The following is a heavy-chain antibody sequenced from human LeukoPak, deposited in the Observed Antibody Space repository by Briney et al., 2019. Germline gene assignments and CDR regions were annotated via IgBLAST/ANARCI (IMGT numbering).Heavy chain of an antibody. D-gene: IGHD4-17*01. CDR2: ISDDGRNK. Sequence: AGGSLRFSCAASGFSFISYGMHWVRQAPGKGLEWVGVISDDGRNKKYADSVKGRFTISRDNSKDTLYLQMNSLRDEDTAVYYCAKRPSDYGDYVTYFDYWGQGTLVTVSS. J-gene: IGHJ4*02. V-gene: IGHV3-30*18. CDR3: AKRPSDYGDYVTYFDY. CDR1: GFSFISYG.